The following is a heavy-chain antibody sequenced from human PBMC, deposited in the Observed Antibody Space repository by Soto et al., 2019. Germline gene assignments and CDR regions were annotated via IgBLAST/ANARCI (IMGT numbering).Heavy chain of an antibody. CDR1: GFSLTPRGMG. D-gene: IGHD5-18*01. J-gene: IGHJ4*02. CDR3: AHRPRGYSYHFDY. V-gene: IGHV2-5*02. CDR2: IYWDDDA. Sequence: QITLKESGPTLVKPTQTLTLTCTISGFSLTPRGMGVSWIRQPPEKPLEWPALIYWDDDAGYSPSLKSMRTITKDTYKNQVVLRMINMDPVDTATFYFAHRPRGYSYHFDYWGQGTLVTVSS.